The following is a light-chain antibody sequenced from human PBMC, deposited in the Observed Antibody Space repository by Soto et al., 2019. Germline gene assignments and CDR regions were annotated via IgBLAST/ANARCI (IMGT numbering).Light chain of an antibody. Sequence: QSALTQPASVSGSPGQSITISCTGTSSDVGGYNYVSWYQQHPGKAPKLMIYDVSNRPSGVSNRFSGSKSGNTASLTISGLQAEYEADYYCSLYTSSSTLFGTGTKLTVL. CDR3: SLYTSSSTL. J-gene: IGLJ1*01. CDR2: DVS. CDR1: SSDVGGYNY. V-gene: IGLV2-14*01.